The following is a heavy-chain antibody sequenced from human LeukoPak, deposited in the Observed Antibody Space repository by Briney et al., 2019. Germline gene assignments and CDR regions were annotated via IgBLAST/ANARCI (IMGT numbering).Heavy chain of an antibody. V-gene: IGHV4-34*01. CDR3: ARGQTSIVVVPAAIRRWFDP. D-gene: IGHD2-2*02. Sequence: PSETLSLTCAVYGGSFSGYYWSWIRQPPGKGLEWIGEINHSGSTNYNPSLKSRVTISVDTSKNQFSLKLSSVTAGDTAVYYCARGQTSIVVVPAAIRRWFDPWGQGTLVTVSS. CDR2: INHSGST. CDR1: GGSFSGYY. J-gene: IGHJ5*02.